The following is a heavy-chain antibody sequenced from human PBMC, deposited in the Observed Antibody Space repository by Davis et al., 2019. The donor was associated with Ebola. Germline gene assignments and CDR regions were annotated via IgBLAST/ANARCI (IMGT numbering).Heavy chain of an antibody. CDR1: GGSFSGYY. D-gene: IGHD1-26*01. Sequence: PSETLSLTCAVYGGSFSGYYWVWIRQPPGKGLEWIGEINQNGRTNYNPSLKSRVTISLDTSKNQFSLNLSSVTAADTAIYYCARGPVGATAFDHWGQGTLVTVSS. CDR2: INQNGRT. V-gene: IGHV4-34*01. J-gene: IGHJ4*02. CDR3: ARGPVGATAFDH.